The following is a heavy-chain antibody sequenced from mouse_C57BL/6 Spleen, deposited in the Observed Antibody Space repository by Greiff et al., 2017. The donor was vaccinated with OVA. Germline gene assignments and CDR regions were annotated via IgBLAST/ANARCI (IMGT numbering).Heavy chain of an antibody. CDR3: ARVGRYFDY. J-gene: IGHJ2*01. V-gene: IGHV1-69*01. CDR1: GYTFTSYW. CDR2: IDPSDSYT. Sequence: VQLQQPGAELVMPGASVKLSCTASGYTFTSYWMHWVKQRPGQGLEWIGEIDPSDSYTNYNQKFKGKSTLTVDKSSITAYMQLSSLTSEDSAVYYGARVGRYFDYWGQGTTLTVSS.